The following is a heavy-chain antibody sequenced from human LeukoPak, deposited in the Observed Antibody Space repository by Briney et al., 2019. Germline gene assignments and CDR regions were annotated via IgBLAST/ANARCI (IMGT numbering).Heavy chain of an antibody. CDR3: ASLYSSGWFFDY. V-gene: IGHV4-4*02. CDR1: GGSISSSNW. CDR2: IYHSGST. J-gene: IGHJ4*02. Sequence: SEALSLTCAVSGGSISSSNWWSWVRQPPGKGLEWIGEIYHSGSTNYNPSLKSRVTISVDKSKNQFSLKLGSVTAADTAVYYCASLYSSGWFFDYWGQGTLVTVSS. D-gene: IGHD6-19*01.